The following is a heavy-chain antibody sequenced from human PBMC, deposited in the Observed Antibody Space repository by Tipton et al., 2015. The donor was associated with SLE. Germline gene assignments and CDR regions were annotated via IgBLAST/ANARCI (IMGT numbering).Heavy chain of an antibody. CDR1: GDSIRGHY. CDR2: IYYDGSA. CDR3: ARRLYSSSSDAFDI. J-gene: IGHJ3*02. D-gene: IGHD6-6*01. V-gene: IGHV4-59*11. Sequence: TLSLTCSVSGDSIRGHYWSWIRQSPGKGLGWIAYIYYDGSAKYNPSLKSRVSMSVDTSKNQFSLKLTSVTAADTAVYYSARRLYSSSSDAFDIWGQGTVVTVSS.